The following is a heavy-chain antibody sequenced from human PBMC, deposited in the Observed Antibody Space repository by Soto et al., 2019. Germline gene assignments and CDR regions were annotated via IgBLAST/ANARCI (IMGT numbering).Heavy chain of an antibody. CDR2: IIPIFGTA. Sequence: QVQLVQSGAEVKKPGSSVKVSCKASGGTFSSYAISWVRQAPGQGLEWMGGIIPIFGTANYAQKFQGRVTITADKCTSTAYMELSSLRSEATAVYYCARGRTYYYDSSGYSPFDYWGQGTLVTVSS. CDR1: GGTFSSYA. J-gene: IGHJ4*02. CDR3: ARGRTYYYDSSGYSPFDY. D-gene: IGHD3-22*01. V-gene: IGHV1-69*06.